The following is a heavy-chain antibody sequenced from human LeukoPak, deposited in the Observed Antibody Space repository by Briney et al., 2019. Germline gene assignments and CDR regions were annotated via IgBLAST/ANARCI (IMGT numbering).Heavy chain of an antibody. Sequence: PSETLSLTCTVSGGSISSYYWSWIRQPPGKGLEWIGYIYYSGSTNYNPSLKSRVTISVDTSKNQFSLKLSSVTAADTAVYYCARMGVVVPAAMRVQAFFDYWGQGTLVTVSS. D-gene: IGHD2-2*01. CDR1: GGSISSYY. CDR3: ARMGVVVPAAMRVQAFFDY. CDR2: IYYSGST. J-gene: IGHJ4*02. V-gene: IGHV4-59*12.